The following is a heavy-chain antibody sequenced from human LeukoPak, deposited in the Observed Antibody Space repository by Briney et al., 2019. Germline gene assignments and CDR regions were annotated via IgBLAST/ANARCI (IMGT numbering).Heavy chain of an antibody. D-gene: IGHD6-19*01. CDR1: GGSLSGYY. CDR2: INHSGST. V-gene: IGHV4-34*01. CDR3: ARVDSSGWSRVDY. Sequence: SETLSLTCAVYGGSLSGYYWSWIRQPPGKGLEWIGEINHSGSTNYNPSLKSRVTISVDTSKNQFFLKLSSVTAADTAVYYCARVDSSGWSRVDYWGQGTLVTVSS. J-gene: IGHJ4*02.